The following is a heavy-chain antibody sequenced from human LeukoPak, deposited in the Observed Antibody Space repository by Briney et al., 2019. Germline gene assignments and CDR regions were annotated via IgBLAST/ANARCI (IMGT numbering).Heavy chain of an antibody. CDR2: ISSTRSYT. V-gene: IGHV3-11*05. Sequence: GGSLRLSCLVSGFTFSDYYLSWIRQAPGEGLEWVSYISSTRSYTNYADSVKGRFTISRDNSKSTLYLQMNSLRAEDTAVYYCAKEDCGVDCSTFDYWGQGTLVTVSS. D-gene: IGHD2-21*02. CDR1: GFTFSDYY. CDR3: AKEDCGVDCSTFDY. J-gene: IGHJ4*02.